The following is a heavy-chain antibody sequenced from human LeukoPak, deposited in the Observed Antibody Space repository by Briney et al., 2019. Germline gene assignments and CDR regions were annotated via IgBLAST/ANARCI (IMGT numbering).Heavy chain of an antibody. CDR2: IFYSGST. V-gene: IGHV4-39*01. CDR3: ARQLPTRIKNYGMDV. D-gene: IGHD2-15*01. CDR1: GGSISTSSYY. J-gene: IGHJ6*02. Sequence: SETLSLTCTVSGGSISTSSYYWDWIRQSPGKGLEWIGTIFYSGSTYYNPSLKSRVTISIDTSRNEFSLKLSSVTAADTAVYYCARQLPTRIKNYGMDVWGQGTTVTVSS.